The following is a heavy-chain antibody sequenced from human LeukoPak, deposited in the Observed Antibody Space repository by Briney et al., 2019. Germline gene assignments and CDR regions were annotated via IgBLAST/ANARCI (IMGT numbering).Heavy chain of an antibody. Sequence: ASVKVSCKASGYTFTSYDINWVRQATGQGLEWMGWMNPNSGNTGYAQKFQGRVTITRNTSISTAYMELSSLRSEDTAVYYCARGRGETYYDFWSGYYGYYYYYMDVWGKGTTVTVSS. CDR1: GYTFTSYD. CDR2: MNPNSGNT. J-gene: IGHJ6*03. D-gene: IGHD3-3*01. V-gene: IGHV1-8*03. CDR3: ARGRGETYYDFWSGYYGYYYYYMDV.